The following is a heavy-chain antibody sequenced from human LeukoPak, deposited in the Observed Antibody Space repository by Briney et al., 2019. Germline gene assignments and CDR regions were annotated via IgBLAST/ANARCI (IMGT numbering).Heavy chain of an antibody. J-gene: IGHJ4*02. CDR3: ATIAARHDY. CDR2: INTNTGTP. CDR1: GYTFTRYT. V-gene: IGHV7-4-1*02. Sequence: GASVKVSCKASGYTFTRYTMNWVRQAPGQGLEWMGWINTNTGTPTYAQGFTGRFVFSLDASFSTAYLQISSLKAEDTAVYYCATIAARHDYWGQGTLVTVSS. D-gene: IGHD6-6*01.